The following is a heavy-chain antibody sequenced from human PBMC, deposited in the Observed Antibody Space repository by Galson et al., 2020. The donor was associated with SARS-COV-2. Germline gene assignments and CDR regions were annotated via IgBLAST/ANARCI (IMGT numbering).Heavy chain of an antibody. Sequence: TETLSLTCTVSGGSISSSAYYWAWLRQPPGKGLEWIGGIFYTGSTYYNPSLKSRVTISLITSTKNQFSLRLGSVTAADTAVYFCAVPSPPSYFDSSDYYAFDIWGQGTTVTVSA. V-gene: IGHV4-39*01. CDR3: AVPSPPSYFDSSDYYAFDI. J-gene: IGHJ3*02. CDR2: IFYTGST. D-gene: IGHD3-22*01. CDR1: GGSISSSAYY.